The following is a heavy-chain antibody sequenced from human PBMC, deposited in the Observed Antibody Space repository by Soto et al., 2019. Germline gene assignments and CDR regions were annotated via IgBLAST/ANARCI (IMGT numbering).Heavy chain of an antibody. V-gene: IGHV3-30*18. CDR3: AKGEWFGELLPFAY. CDR2: ISYDGSNK. D-gene: IGHD3-10*01. J-gene: IGHJ4*02. Sequence: QVQLVESGGGVVQPGRSLRLSCAASGFTFSNFGMHWVRQAPGKGLEWVAVISYDGSNKNYADSVKGRFTISRDNSKNTLYLQMNSLRAEDTAVYYCAKGEWFGELLPFAYWGQGTMVTVSS. CDR1: GFTFSNFG.